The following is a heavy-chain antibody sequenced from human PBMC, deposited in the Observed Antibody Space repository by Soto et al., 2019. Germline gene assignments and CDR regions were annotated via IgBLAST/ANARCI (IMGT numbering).Heavy chain of an antibody. CDR3: VRSTLSWGHYYFRGLDV. Sequence: GGSLRLSCAATGFMFGTYWMSWVRQAPGKGLEWVANIKHDGNEKYYADSVKGRFTVSRDNVKNFLHLQMSSLRGDDTGVYFCVRSTLSWGHYYFRGLDVWGQGTTVTVSS. CDR1: GFMFGTYW. V-gene: IGHV3-7*01. J-gene: IGHJ6*02. D-gene: IGHD3-22*01. CDR2: IKHDGNEK.